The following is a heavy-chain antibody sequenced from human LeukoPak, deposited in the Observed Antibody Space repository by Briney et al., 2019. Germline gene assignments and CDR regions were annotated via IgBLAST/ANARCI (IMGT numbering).Heavy chain of an antibody. J-gene: IGHJ4*02. CDR1: GFTFSSYA. Sequence: GGSLRLSCAASGFTFSSYAMSWVRQAPGKGLEWVSAISGSGGNTYYANSVEGRFTISRDNSKNALYLQMGSLRAEDTAVYYCARDGIATNDYWGQGILVTVSS. CDR2: ISGSGGNT. V-gene: IGHV3-23*01. D-gene: IGHD5-24*01. CDR3: ARDGIATNDY.